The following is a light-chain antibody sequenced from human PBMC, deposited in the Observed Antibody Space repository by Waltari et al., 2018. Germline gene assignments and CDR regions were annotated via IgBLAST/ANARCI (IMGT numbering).Light chain of an antibody. J-gene: IGKJ4*01. V-gene: IGKV1-16*01. CDR1: HGISYY. CDR3: HQYNSYPPT. Sequence: DIRLTQSPSSLSASVGDRVTITCRASHGISYYLAWFQQKPGKAPKPLIFGASSLQSGVPWRFSGGGSETFFTLTINDLQPEDFATYYCHQYNSYPPTFGGGTRV. CDR2: GAS.